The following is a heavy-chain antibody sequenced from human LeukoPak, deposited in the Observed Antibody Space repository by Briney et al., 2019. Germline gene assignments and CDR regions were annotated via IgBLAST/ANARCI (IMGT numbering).Heavy chain of an antibody. D-gene: IGHD5-12*01. Sequence: GGSLRLSCVASGFSFSLYSMKWVRQAPGKGLEWVSYISDTSAMYYADSVRDRFTISRDNAKNSLFLQMNSLRVEDTGVYYCARDGGYSGYDADCWGQGTLVTVSS. CDR3: ARDGGYSGYDADC. CDR1: GFSFSLYS. J-gene: IGHJ4*02. CDR2: ISDTSAM. V-gene: IGHV3-48*01.